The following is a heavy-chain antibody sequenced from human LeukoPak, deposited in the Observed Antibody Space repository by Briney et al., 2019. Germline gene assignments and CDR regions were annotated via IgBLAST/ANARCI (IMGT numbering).Heavy chain of an antibody. CDR2: INHSGSS. D-gene: IGHD1-1*01. CDR3: ARDPLQLERRIGRGTIRSKPGVLDP. V-gene: IGHV4-34*01. CDR1: GGSFSGYY. J-gene: IGHJ5*02. Sequence: SENLSLTCAVYGGSFSGYYWSWIRQPPGKGLEWIGEINHSGSSNYNPSLKRRVTISVDTSKNQFSLKLSSVTAADTAVYYCARDPLQLERRIGRGTIRSKPGVLDPWGQGTLVTVSS.